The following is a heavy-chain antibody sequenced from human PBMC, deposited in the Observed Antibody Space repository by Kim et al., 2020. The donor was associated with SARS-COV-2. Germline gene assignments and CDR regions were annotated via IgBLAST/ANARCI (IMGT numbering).Heavy chain of an antibody. D-gene: IGHD6-13*01. CDR2: IIPIFGTA. Sequence: SVKVSCKASGGTFSSYAISWVRQAPGQGLEWMGGIIPIFGTANYAQKFQGRVTITADESTSTAYMELSSLRSEDTAVYYCARDVRGAAAFGMDVWGQGTTVTVSS. CDR3: ARDVRGAAAFGMDV. V-gene: IGHV1-69*13. J-gene: IGHJ6*02. CDR1: GGTFSSYA.